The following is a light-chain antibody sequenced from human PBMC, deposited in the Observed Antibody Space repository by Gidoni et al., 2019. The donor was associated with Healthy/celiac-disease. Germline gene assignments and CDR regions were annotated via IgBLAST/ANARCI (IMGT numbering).Light chain of an antibody. V-gene: IGKV1-12*01. Sequence: DIQMTQSPSSVSASVGDRVTITCRASQSISSWLAWYQQKPGKAPKLLIYAASSLQSGVPSRFSGRGSGTDFTLTISSLQHEDFANYYCQQANSFPTFGGGTKVEIK. CDR2: AAS. CDR3: QQANSFPT. CDR1: QSISSW. J-gene: IGKJ4*01.